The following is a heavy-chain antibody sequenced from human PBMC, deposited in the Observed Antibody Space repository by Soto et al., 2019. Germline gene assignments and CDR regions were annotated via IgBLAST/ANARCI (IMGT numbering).Heavy chain of an antibody. V-gene: IGHV3-23*01. D-gene: IGHD3-10*01. Sequence: EVQLLESGGGLVQPGGSLRLSCAASGFTFSSYAMSWVRQAPGKGLEWVSAISGSGGSTYYADSVKGRFTISRDNSKNTLYLQMNSLRAEDTAVYYCAKRSNVVRGVPPYGMDVWGQGTTVTVSS. CDR3: AKRSNVVRGVPPYGMDV. J-gene: IGHJ6*02. CDR1: GFTFSSYA. CDR2: ISGSGGST.